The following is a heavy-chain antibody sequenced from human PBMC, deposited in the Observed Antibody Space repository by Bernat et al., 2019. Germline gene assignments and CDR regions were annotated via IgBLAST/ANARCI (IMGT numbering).Heavy chain of an antibody. CDR1: GGSISSSSYY. V-gene: IGHV4-39*07. J-gene: IGHJ4*02. Sequence: QLQLQESGPGLVKPSETLSLTCTVSGGSISSSSYYWGWIRQPPGKGLEWIGSIYYSGSTYYNPSLKSRVTISVDTSKNQLSLILNSVSSADTAVYYCGRGRGGVATIDQWGQGTLVTVSS. CDR2: IYYSGST. D-gene: IGHD5-24*01. CDR3: GRGRGGVATIDQ.